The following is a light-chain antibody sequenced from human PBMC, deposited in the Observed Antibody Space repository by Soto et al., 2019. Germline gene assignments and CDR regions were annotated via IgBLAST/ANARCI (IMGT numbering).Light chain of an antibody. V-gene: IGKV1-5*03. CDR3: QQYSSYST. Sequence: DIQITQSPSTLSASVGDRVTITCRASQGISSWLAWYQQKPGKAPKLMIYKASNLESGVPSRFSGSGSGTEFSLTISSLQPDDVATYYCQQYSSYSTFGQGTKVEIK. CDR1: QGISSW. J-gene: IGKJ1*01. CDR2: KAS.